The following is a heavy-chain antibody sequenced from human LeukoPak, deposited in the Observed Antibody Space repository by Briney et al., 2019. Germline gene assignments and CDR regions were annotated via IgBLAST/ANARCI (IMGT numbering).Heavy chain of an antibody. CDR3: AGIRKAYDSSAQGAFDI. J-gene: IGHJ3*02. CDR1: GYTFTGYY. Sequence: ASVKVSCKASGYTFTGYYMHWVRQAPGQGLEWMGWINPNSGGTNYAQKFQGRVTMTRDTSISTAYMELSRLRSDDTAVYYCAGIRKAYDSSAQGAFDIWGQGTMVTVSS. V-gene: IGHV1-2*02. D-gene: IGHD3-22*01. CDR2: INPNSGGT.